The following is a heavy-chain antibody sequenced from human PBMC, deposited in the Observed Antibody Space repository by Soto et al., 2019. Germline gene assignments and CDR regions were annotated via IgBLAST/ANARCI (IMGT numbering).Heavy chain of an antibody. CDR3: SRDVDVNTDFGKDC. V-gene: IGHV3-33*01. D-gene: IGHD3-3*01. CDR1: GFTFSSYG. J-gene: IGHJ4*02. Sequence: QVQLVESGGGVVQPGRSLRLSCAASGFTFSSYGMHWDRQAPGKGLEWVAFIWHDGGNKFYAESVKGRFTISRDNSKNTLYLQMTSLSAEDSAMYYCSRDVDVNTDFGKDCWGQGTLVTVSS. CDR2: IWHDGGNK.